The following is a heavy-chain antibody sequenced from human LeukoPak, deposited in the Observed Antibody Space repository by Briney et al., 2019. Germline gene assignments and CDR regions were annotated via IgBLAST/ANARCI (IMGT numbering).Heavy chain of an antibody. V-gene: IGHV3-11*04. CDR3: AKAHNGSGMDV. CDR2: ISSSGSTI. Sequence: GGSLRLSCAASGYTFSDYYMSWIRQAPGKGLEWVSYISSSGSTIYYADSVKGRFTISRDNSKNTLYLQMNSLRAEDTAVYYCAKAHNGSGMDVWGKGTTVTVSS. D-gene: IGHD3-10*01. CDR1: GYTFSDYY. J-gene: IGHJ6*04.